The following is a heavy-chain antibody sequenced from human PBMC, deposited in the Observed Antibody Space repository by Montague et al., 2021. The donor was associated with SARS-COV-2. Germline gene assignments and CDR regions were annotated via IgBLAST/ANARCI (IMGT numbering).Heavy chain of an antibody. CDR2: IYYSGNT. Sequence: SETLSLTCTVSGGSITSSAYFWSWIRQSPGKGLEWIGTIYYSGNTYSNPSLKSRLTISMDTSKSQVSLRLSSVTAADTAVYYCARHALGYFDWLNEGYFDYWGQGTLVTASS. CDR3: ARHALGYFDWLNEGYFDY. V-gene: IGHV4-39*01. J-gene: IGHJ4*02. D-gene: IGHD3-9*01. CDR1: GGSITSSAYF.